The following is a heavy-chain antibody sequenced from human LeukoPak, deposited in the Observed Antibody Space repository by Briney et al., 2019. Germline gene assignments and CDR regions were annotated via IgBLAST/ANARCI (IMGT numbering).Heavy chain of an antibody. J-gene: IGHJ4*02. CDR2: IYPGDSET. V-gene: IGHV5-51*01. D-gene: IGHD3-22*01. CDR1: GYIFTNYW. Sequence: VESLKISCKGSGYIFTNYWIGWVRQMPGKGLEWMGIIYPGDSETRYSPSFQGQVTISADKSISTAYLQWSSLKASDTAMFNCARVPDRSGYFYYFDYWGQGTLVTVSA. CDR3: ARVPDRSGYFYYFDY.